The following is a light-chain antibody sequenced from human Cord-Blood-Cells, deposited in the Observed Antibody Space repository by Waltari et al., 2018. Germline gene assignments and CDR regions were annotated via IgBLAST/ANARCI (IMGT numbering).Light chain of an antibody. V-gene: IGKV1-33*01. CDR1: QDISNY. Sequence: DIQMTQSPSSLSASVGDRVTITCQASQDISNYLNWYQQKPGKAPKLLIYDASNLETGVPSRFSGSGSGTDFTVTISSLQPEDIATYYCQQYDNLPYIFGQGTKLEIK. CDR2: DAS. CDR3: QQYDNLPYI. J-gene: IGKJ2*01.